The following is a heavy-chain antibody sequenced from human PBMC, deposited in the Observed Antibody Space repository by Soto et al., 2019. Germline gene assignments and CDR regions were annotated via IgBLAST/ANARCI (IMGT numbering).Heavy chain of an antibody. CDR1: GFTFSYYT. CDR3: HGYGY. D-gene: IGHD5-12*01. J-gene: IGHJ4*02. Sequence: PGGSLRLSCVASGFTFSYYTMSWVRQAPGKGLEWVSVIYSGGSTYYIDSVKGRFSISRDISKNTLYLQMNSLRAEDTAVYYCHGYGYWGQGTLVTVSS. CDR2: IYSGGST. V-gene: IGHV3-53*01.